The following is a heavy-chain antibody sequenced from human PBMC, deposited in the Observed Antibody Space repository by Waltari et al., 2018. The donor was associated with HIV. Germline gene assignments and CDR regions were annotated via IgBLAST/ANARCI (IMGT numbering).Heavy chain of an antibody. V-gene: IGHV3-33*01. D-gene: IGHD6-6*01. CDR2: IWYDGSKK. CDR1: GFSFTNYG. CDR3: VRTRLGGDGMDV. J-gene: IGHJ6*02. Sequence: VQLVESGGGVVQPGRSLRLSCAASGFSFTNYGMDWVRQGPGRGLEWFAVIWYDGSKKYNAEYAKSRFTISRDNSKNTLYLQINSLRVEDTAVYFCVRTRLGGDGMDVWGQGTTVTVS.